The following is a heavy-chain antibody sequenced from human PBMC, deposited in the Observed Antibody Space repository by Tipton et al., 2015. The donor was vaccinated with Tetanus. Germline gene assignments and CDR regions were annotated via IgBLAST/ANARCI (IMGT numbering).Heavy chain of an antibody. Sequence: SLRLSCATSGLFFKNAWMNWVRQAPGKGLEWVGRIKSKTDGGTTDYAARVKDRFSISRDDSKDTLFLQMNSLKTEDTAVYYCTTSGIVGSVYRVDYWGRGTLLVVSS. CDR2: IKSKTDGGTT. V-gene: IGHV3-15*07. J-gene: IGHJ4*02. D-gene: IGHD1-26*01. CDR3: TTSGIVGSVYRVDY. CDR1: GLFFKNAW.